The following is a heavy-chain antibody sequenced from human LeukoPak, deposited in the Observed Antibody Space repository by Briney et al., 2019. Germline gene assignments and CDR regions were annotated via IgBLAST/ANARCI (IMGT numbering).Heavy chain of an antibody. CDR3: ARRVVAATPGLYYYYYYMDV. J-gene: IGHJ6*03. V-gene: IGHV3-11*01. Sequence: GGSLRLSCAASGFTFSDYYMSWIRQAPGRGLEWVSYISSSGSTIYYADSVKGRFTISRDNAKNSLYLQMNSLRAEDTAVYYCARRVVAATPGLYYYYYYMDVWGKGTTVTVSS. D-gene: IGHD2-15*01. CDR1: GFTFSDYY. CDR2: ISSSGSTI.